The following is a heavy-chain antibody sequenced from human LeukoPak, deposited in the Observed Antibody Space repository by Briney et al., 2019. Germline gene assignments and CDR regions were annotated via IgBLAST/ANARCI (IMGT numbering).Heavy chain of an antibody. CDR3: ARLVWLGESPGSWFDS. CDR2: IHYSGST. V-gene: IGHV4-59*11. Sequence: SETLSLTCTVSGGSITSHFWSWIRQPPGKGLEWIGYIHYSGSTNYNPSLKSRVTISPDTSKNQLFLKLNSVTAADTAVYYCARLVWLGESPGSWFDSWGQGTLVTVSS. J-gene: IGHJ5*01. D-gene: IGHD3-10*01. CDR1: GGSITSHF.